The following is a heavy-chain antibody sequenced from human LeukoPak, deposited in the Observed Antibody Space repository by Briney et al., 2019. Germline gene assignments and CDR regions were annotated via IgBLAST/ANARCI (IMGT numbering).Heavy chain of an antibody. J-gene: IGHJ5*02. CDR2: IYHSGST. V-gene: IGHV4-4*02. Sequence: SETLSLTCAVSGGSITSGNWWSSVRQPPGKGLEWIGEIYHSGSTNYNPSLKTRVTISVDKSKNQFSLILNSVTAADTAVYYCARGVPAAASIRFDRWGQGTLVTVSS. CDR1: GGSITSGNW. D-gene: IGHD2-2*01. CDR3: ARGVPAAASIRFDR.